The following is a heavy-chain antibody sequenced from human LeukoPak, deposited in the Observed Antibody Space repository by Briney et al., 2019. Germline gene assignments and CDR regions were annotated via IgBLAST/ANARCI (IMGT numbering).Heavy chain of an antibody. CDR3: AKDKWQWELSPFDY. Sequence: GRSLRLSCAASGFTFSSYAMSWVRQAPGKGLEWVSAISGSGGSTYYADSVKGRFTISRDNSKNTLYLQMNSLRAEDTAVYYCAKDKWQWELSPFDYWGQGTLVTVSS. D-gene: IGHD1-26*01. J-gene: IGHJ4*02. CDR1: GFTFSSYA. V-gene: IGHV3-23*01. CDR2: ISGSGGST.